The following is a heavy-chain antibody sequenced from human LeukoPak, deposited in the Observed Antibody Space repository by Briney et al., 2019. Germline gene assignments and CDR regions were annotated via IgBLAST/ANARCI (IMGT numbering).Heavy chain of an antibody. CDR2: IKSKTDSGTT. CDR1: GFTFSNAW. Sequence: GGSLRLSCAASGFTFSNAWMSWVRQAPGKGLEWVGRIKSKTDSGTTDYAAPVKGRFTISRDDSKNTLYLQMNSLKTEDTAVYYCWGDYYDSSGYYWDYWGQGTLVTVSS. CDR3: WGDYYDSSGYYWDY. V-gene: IGHV3-15*01. J-gene: IGHJ4*02. D-gene: IGHD3-22*01.